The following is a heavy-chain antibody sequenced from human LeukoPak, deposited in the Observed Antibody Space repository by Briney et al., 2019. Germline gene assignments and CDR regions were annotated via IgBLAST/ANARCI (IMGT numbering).Heavy chain of an antibody. CDR1: EFSVGSNY. CDR2: IYSGGST. J-gene: IGHJ4*02. V-gene: IGHV3-66*01. CDR3: VRPRSPASNDGGY. D-gene: IGHD1-1*01. Sequence: GGSLRLSCAASEFSVGSNYMTWVRQAPGKGLEWVSLIYSGGSTYYADSVKGRFTISRDNAKNSLYLQLNSLRAEDTALYYCVRPRSPASNDGGYWGQGTLVTVSS.